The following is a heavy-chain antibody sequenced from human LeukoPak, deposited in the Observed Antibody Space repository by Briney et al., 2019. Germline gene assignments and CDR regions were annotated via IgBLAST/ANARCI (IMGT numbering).Heavy chain of an antibody. D-gene: IGHD4-23*01. J-gene: IGHJ1*01. CDR2: INHSGST. CDR1: GGSFSGYY. CDR3: AREDYGGNFEYFQH. Sequence: SETLSLTCAVYGGSFSGYYWSWIRQPPGKGLEWIGEINHSGSTNYNPSLKSRVTISVDTSKNQFSLKLSSVTAADTAVYYCAREDYGGNFEYFQHWGQGTLVTVSP. V-gene: IGHV4-34*01.